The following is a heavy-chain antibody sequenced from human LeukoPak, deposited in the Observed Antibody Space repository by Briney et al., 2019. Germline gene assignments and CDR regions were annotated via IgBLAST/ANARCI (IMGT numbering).Heavy chain of an antibody. J-gene: IGHJ4*02. CDR1: GYTFTGYY. V-gene: IGHV1-2*02. Sequence: GASVKVSCKASGYTFTGYYMHWVRQAPGQGLEWMGWINPNSGGTNYAQKFQGRVTMTRDTSISTAYMELSRLRSDDTAVYYCARSGAIAVADDFDYWGQGTLVTVSS. CDR3: ARSGAIAVADDFDY. D-gene: IGHD6-19*01. CDR2: INPNSGGT.